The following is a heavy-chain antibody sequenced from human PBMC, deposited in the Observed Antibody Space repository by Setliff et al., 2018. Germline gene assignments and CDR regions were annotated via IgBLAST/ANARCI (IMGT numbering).Heavy chain of an antibody. J-gene: IGHJ4*02. CDR2: LSGSGSNT. V-gene: IGHV3-23*01. CDR1: GFSFGSYA. D-gene: IGHD3-3*01. CDR3: ARQVDDLNGYYRGAYFDY. Sequence: GGSLRLSCVASGFSFGSYAMSWVRQAPGKGLEWVSALSGSGSNTFYADSVKGRFTISRDTSKNTVYLQMNNVTVDDTAVYFCARQVDDLNGYYRGAYFDYWGQGTPVTVSS.